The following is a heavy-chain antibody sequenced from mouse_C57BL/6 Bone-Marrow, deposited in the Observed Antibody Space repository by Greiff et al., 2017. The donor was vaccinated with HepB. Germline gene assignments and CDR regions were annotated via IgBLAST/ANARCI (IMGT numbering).Heavy chain of an antibody. CDR2: IYPRSGNT. CDR3: ARSGTTVVPHYFDY. CDR1: GYTFTSYG. D-gene: IGHD1-1*01. Sequence: QVQLKQSGAELARPGASVKLSCKASGYTFTSYGISWVKQRTGQGLEWIGEIYPRSGNTYYNEKFKGKATLTADKSSSTAYMELRSLTSEDSAVYFCARSGTTVVPHYFDYWGQGTTLTVSS. V-gene: IGHV1-81*01. J-gene: IGHJ2*01.